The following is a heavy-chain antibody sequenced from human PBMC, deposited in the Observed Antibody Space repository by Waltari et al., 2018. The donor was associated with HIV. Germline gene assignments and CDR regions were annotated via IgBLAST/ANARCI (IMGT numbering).Heavy chain of an antibody. CDR1: GGSIPNSGHA. D-gene: IGHD6-13*01. V-gene: IGHV4-39*01. CDR3: ARQSRSMVSSWINHGMDV. J-gene: IGHJ6*02. Sequence: QLQLQESGPRLVKPWEPLSLTCTVSGGSIPNSGHAWGWIRQPPGQGLEWVGSTYYSGDTYQNPSLKSRVTISLDTSRNQFSLKLISVTAADTAVYYCARQSRSMVSSWINHGMDVWGQGTTVTVSS. CDR2: TYYSGDT.